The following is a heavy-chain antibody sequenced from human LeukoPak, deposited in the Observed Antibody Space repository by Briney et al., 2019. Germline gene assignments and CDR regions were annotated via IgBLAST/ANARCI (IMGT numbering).Heavy chain of an antibody. J-gene: IGHJ4*02. Sequence: SQTLSLTCAISGDSVSSNSATWNWIRQSPSRGLEWLGRTYYRSKWYNECAVSVRSRITINSDTSKNQFSLQLNSVTPEDTAVYFCAAGHNFDHWGQGTLVTVPS. CDR3: AAGHNFDH. D-gene: IGHD6-19*01. CDR2: TYYRSKWYN. V-gene: IGHV6-1*01. CDR1: GDSVSSNSAT.